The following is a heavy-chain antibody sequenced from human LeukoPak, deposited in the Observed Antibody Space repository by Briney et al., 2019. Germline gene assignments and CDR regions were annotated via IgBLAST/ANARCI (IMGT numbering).Heavy chain of an antibody. CDR2: ISAYNGNT. CDR3: ARDFAQYSSGWYPNWLDP. CDR1: GHTFTSYG. V-gene: IGHV1-18*01. D-gene: IGHD6-19*01. J-gene: IGHJ5*02. Sequence: ASVKVSCKASGHTFTSYGISWVRQAPGQGLEWMGWISAYNGNTNYAQKLQGRVTMTTDTSTSTAYMELRSLRSDDTAVYYCARDFAQYSSGWYPNWLDPWGQGTLVTVSS.